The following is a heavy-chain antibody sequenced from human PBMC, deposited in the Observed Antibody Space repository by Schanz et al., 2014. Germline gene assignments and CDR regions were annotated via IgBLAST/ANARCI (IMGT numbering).Heavy chain of an antibody. Sequence: QVQLVESGGGVVQPGGSLRLSCESSGFTFNGHAMHWVRQAPGKGLEWVAVTSYDGSQKYYTDSVKGRFTVSRDNTRNTLYLQMNSLSAEDTAVYYCARGAGGLDTWGQGTPVTVSS. CDR3: ARGAGGLDT. D-gene: IGHD3-16*01. J-gene: IGHJ5*02. CDR1: GFTFNGHA. CDR2: TSYDGSQK. V-gene: IGHV3-30*04.